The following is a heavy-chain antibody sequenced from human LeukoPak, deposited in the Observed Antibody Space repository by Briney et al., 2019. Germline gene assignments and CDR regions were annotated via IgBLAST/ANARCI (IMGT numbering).Heavy chain of an antibody. J-gene: IGHJ4*02. D-gene: IGHD3-22*01. Sequence: PGRSLRLSCAASGFTFDDYAMHWVRQAPGKGLEWVSGISWNSGSIGYADSVKGRFTISRDNAKNSLYLQMNSLRAEDTALYYCAKADYYYDSSGYNLSDYWGQGTLVTVSS. CDR2: ISWNSGSI. CDR3: AKADYYYDSSGYNLSDY. CDR1: GFTFDDYA. V-gene: IGHV3-9*01.